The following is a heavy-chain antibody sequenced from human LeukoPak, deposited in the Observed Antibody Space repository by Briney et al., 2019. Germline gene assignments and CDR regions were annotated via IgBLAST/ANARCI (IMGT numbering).Heavy chain of an antibody. CDR3: ARDLSTTAIDY. Sequence: SETLSLTCTVSGYSISSGYYWGWIRQPPGKGLEWIGSIYHSGSTYYNPSLKSRVTISVDTSKNQFSLKLSSVTAADTAVYYCARDLSTTAIDYWGQGTLVTVSS. D-gene: IGHD1-26*01. CDR1: GYSISSGYY. V-gene: IGHV4-38-2*02. J-gene: IGHJ4*02. CDR2: IYHSGST.